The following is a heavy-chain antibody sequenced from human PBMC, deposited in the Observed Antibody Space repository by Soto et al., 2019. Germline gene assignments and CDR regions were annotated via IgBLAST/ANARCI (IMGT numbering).Heavy chain of an antibody. CDR2: MNPNSGNT. CDR3: ARGLRLRFLEWLYEAPYYYYCMYV. D-gene: IGHD3-3*01. Sequence: ASVKVSCKASGYTFTSYDINWVRQATGQGLEWMGWMNPNSGNTGYAQKFQGRGTMTRNTSISTAYMELSSRRSEDTAVYYCARGLRLRFLEWLYEAPYYYYCMYVCGQGTTFTVSS. V-gene: IGHV1-8*01. CDR1: GYTFTSYD. J-gene: IGHJ6*02.